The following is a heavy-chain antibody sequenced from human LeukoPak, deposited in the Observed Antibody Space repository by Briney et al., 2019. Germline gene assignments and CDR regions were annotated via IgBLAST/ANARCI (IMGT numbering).Heavy chain of an antibody. J-gene: IGHJ5*02. V-gene: IGHV4-4*07. CDR2: IYTSGST. Sequence: SETLSLTCTVSGGSISSYYWSWIRQPAGKGLEWIGRIYTSGSTNYNPSLKSRVTMSVDTSKNQFSLKLSSVTAADTAVYYCARGYCSSTSCYVLDWFDPWGQGTLVTVSS. CDR3: ARGYCSSTSCYVLDWFDP. D-gene: IGHD2-2*01. CDR1: GGSISSYY.